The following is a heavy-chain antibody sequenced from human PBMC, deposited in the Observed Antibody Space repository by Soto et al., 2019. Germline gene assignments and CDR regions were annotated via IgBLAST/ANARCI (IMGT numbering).Heavy chain of an antibody. CDR2: ISGGASDK. D-gene: IGHD2-21*01. J-gene: IGHJ4*02. V-gene: IGHV3-7*01. CDR3: VREDWHRFDS. CDR1: GFMFSAYW. Sequence: EVQLVESGGRLVQPGGSLRLSCAASGFMFSAYWMSWVRQDPGKGLEWVATISGGASDKFYVDSVKGRFTISRDDSKNTLYLQMNSPRDEDTAPYYCVREDWHRFDSWGQGTLVTVSS.